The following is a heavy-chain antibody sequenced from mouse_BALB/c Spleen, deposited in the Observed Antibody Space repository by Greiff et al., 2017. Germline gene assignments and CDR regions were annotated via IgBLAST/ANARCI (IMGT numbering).Heavy chain of an antibody. CDR3: ARHGDYDSYYFDY. V-gene: IGHV5-9-3*01. CDR1: GFTFSSYA. J-gene: IGHJ2*01. CDR2: ISSGGSYT. D-gene: IGHD2-4*01. Sequence: EVKLMESGGGLVKPGGSLKLSCAASGFTFSSYAMSWVRQTPEKRLEWVATISSGGSYTYYPDSVKGRFTISRDNAKNTLYLQMSSLRSEDTAMYYCARHGDYDSYYFDYWGQGTTLTVSS.